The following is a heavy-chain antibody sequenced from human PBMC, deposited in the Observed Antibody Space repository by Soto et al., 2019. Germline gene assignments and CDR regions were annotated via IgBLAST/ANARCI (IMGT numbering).Heavy chain of an antibody. CDR2: IIPIFGTA. Sequence: SVKVSCKASGGPFSSYAISWVRQAPGQGLEWMGGIIPIFGTANSAQKFQGRVTIPADESTSTAYMELSSLSSEDTAVYYCARGFMDGSPSVYYYYGMDVWGQGTTVTVSS. D-gene: IGHD2-2*03. J-gene: IGHJ6*02. CDR3: ARGFMDGSPSVYYYYGMDV. V-gene: IGHV1-69*13. CDR1: GGPFSSYA.